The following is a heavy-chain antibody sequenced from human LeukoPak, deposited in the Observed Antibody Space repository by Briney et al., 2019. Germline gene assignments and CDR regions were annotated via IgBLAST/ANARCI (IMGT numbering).Heavy chain of an antibody. CDR2: INWNGDST. CDR3: ARDLRVVITGSFDS. Sequence: GGSLRLSCAASGFSFDDYDLTWVRQAPGKGLEWVSGINWNGDSTDYADSVKGRFTISRDNAKNSLYLQMNSLRAEDTALYYCARDLRVVITGSFDSWGQGTLVTVSS. D-gene: IGHD3-22*01. CDR1: GFSFDDYD. J-gene: IGHJ4*01. V-gene: IGHV3-20*04.